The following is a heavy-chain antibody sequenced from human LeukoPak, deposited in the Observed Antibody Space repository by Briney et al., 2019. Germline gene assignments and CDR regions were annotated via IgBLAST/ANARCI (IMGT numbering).Heavy chain of an antibody. J-gene: IGHJ3*02. Sequence: GGSLRLSCAASGFTVSSNYMHWVRQAPGKGLEWVSVIYSGGSTYYADSVKGRFTISRDNSKNTLYLQMNSLRAEDTAVYYCARYGLWAHACDIWGQGTMVTVSS. CDR1: GFTVSSNY. CDR2: IYSGGST. CDR3: ARYGLWAHACDI. V-gene: IGHV3-66*01. D-gene: IGHD3/OR15-3a*01.